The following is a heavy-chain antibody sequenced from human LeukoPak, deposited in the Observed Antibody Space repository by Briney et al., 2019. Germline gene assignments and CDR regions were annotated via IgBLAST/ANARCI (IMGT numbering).Heavy chain of an antibody. D-gene: IGHD3-10*01. J-gene: IGHJ6*03. Sequence: SETLSLTCTVSGGSISSYYWSWIRQPAGKGLEWIGRIYTSGSTNYNPSLKSRVTISVDTSKNQFSLKLSSVTAADTAVYYCAREGPYYYGSGSYYKSFRDYYYYVDVWGKGTTVTVSS. CDR1: GGSISSYY. CDR3: AREGPYYYGSGSYYKSFRDYYYYVDV. CDR2: IYTSGST. V-gene: IGHV4-4*07.